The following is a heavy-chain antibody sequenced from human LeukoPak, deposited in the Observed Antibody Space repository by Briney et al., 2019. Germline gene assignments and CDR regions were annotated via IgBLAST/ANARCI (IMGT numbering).Heavy chain of an antibody. V-gene: IGHV1-69*04. CDR1: GGTFSSYA. Sequence: SVKVSCKASGGTFSSYAISWVRQAPGQGLEWMGRIIPIFGIANYAQKFQGRVTITADKSTSTAYMELSSLRSEDTAVYYCAIFQGLAIVVVPHDAFDIWGQGTMVTVSS. CDR3: AIFQGLAIVVVPHDAFDI. D-gene: IGHD3-22*01. J-gene: IGHJ3*02. CDR2: IIPIFGIA.